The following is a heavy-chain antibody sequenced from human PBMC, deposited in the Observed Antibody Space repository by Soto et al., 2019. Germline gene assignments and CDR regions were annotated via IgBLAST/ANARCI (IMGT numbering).Heavy chain of an antibody. CDR3: ARDQDGSGSYDY. CDR1: GGSISSGGYY. Sequence: QVQLQELGPGLVKPSQTLSLTCTVSGGSISSGGYYWSWIRQHPGKGLEWIGYIYYSGSTYYNPSLKSRVTISVDTSKNQFSLKLSSVTAADTAVYYCARDQDGSGSYDYWGQGTLVTVSS. CDR2: IYYSGST. V-gene: IGHV4-31*03. D-gene: IGHD3-10*01. J-gene: IGHJ4*02.